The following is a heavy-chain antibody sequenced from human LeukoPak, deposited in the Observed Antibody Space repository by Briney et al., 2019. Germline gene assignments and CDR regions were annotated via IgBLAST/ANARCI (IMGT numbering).Heavy chain of an antibody. CDR3: ARASDTSWPFDF. J-gene: IGHJ4*02. CDR2: ISTSKTNT. Sequence: ASVKVSCKAYGYAFTTFGIMWERQARGQGLEWMGWISTSKTNTRYAQKVQGKATLTTDLSTSTAYLELASLTSDDTAVYFCARASDTSWPFDFWGQGTKVTVSS. CDR1: GYAFTTFG. V-gene: IGHV1-18*01. D-gene: IGHD2-2*01.